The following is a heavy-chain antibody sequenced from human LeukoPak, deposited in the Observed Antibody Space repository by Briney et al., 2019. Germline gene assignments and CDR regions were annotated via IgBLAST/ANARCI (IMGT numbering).Heavy chain of an antibody. V-gene: IGHV5-51*01. CDR3: ARSYSSSWNWFDP. CDR2: IYPGDPDT. CDR1: GYTFTSYW. D-gene: IGHD6-13*01. Sequence: GESLKISCKGSGYTFTSYWIGWVRQMPGKGLEWMGIIYPGDPDTRYSPSFQGQVTISADKSISTAYLQWSSLKASDTAMYYCARSYSSSWNWFDPWGQGTLVTVSS. J-gene: IGHJ5*02.